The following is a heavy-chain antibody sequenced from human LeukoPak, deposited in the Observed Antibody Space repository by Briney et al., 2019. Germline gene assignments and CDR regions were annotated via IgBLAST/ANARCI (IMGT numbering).Heavy chain of an antibody. J-gene: IGHJ4*02. V-gene: IGHV4-30-4*01. CDR2: IYYSGST. CDR1: GDSISSGNYH. Sequence: SETLSLTCTVSGDSISSGNYHWTWIRQPPGKGLEWIGYIYYSGSTFYNPSLKSRVTISVDTSKNEFSLKLSSVTAADTAVYYCAREFWSGSYSDKWGQGTLVTVSS. D-gene: IGHD3-3*01. CDR3: AREFWSGSYSDK.